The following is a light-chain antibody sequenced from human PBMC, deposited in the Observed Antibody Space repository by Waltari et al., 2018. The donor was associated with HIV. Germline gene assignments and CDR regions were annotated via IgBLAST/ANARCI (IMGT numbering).Light chain of an antibody. J-gene: IGKJ1*01. CDR1: QSVSSSY. Sequence: EIVLTQSPGTLSLSPGERATLSCRASQSVSSSYLAWYQQKPGQAPRLLIYGASSRATGIPDRVSGSGSGTDFTRTISRLEPEDFAMYYWQHYATSRTWTFGQGTKVEIK. CDR3: QHYATSRTWT. V-gene: IGKV3-20*01. CDR2: GAS.